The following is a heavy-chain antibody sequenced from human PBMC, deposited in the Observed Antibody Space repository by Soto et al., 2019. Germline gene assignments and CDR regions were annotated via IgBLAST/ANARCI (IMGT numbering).Heavy chain of an antibody. CDR1: GYTFTGYY. CDR3: ARDDGCSSTSCYSPIGYYYGMDV. D-gene: IGHD2-2*02. Sequence: GASVKVSCKASGYTFTGYYMHWVRQAPGQGLEWMGWINPNSGGTNYSQKFQGRVAMTRDTSISTAYMELSRLRSDDTAVYYCARDDGCSSTSCYSPIGYYYGMDVWGQGTTVTVSS. J-gene: IGHJ6*02. CDR2: INPNSGGT. V-gene: IGHV1-2*02.